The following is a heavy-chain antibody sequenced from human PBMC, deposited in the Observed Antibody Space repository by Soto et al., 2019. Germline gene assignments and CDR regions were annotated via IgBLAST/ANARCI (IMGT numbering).Heavy chain of an antibody. CDR3: ARDVSLNYYDGTFSYYALDV. V-gene: IGHV1-69*13. Sequence: ASVKVSCKASGGTFSSHAISWVRQAPGQGLEWMGGIIPFFKATNYAQKFQGRVTITADDSTSTAYMDLYSLRSEDTAVYYRARDVSLNYYDGTFSYYALDVWGQGTTVTVSS. CDR1: GGTFSSHA. J-gene: IGHJ6*02. CDR2: IIPFFKAT. D-gene: IGHD3-16*01.